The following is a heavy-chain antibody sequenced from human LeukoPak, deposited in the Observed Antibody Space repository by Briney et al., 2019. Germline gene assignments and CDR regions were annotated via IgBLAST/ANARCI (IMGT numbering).Heavy chain of an antibody. V-gene: IGHV4-59*08. CDR2: ISYSGST. CDR3: ARLQGRGNNHFDL. J-gene: IGHJ4*02. CDR1: SASISIEC. Sequence: SQSLSLTRALASASISIECCSWVRQPARNGLGWIGYISYSGSTNYNPSLKSRVTISIDTSKNQFSLKLSSVTAADTAVYYCARLQGRGNNHFDLWGQGALVTVSS. D-gene: IGHD1-14*01.